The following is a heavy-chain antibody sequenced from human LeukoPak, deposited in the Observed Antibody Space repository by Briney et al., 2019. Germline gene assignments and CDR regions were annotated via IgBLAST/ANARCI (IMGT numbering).Heavy chain of an antibody. CDR2: ISAYNGNT. Sequence: ASVKVSCKASGYTFTSYGISCVRQAPGQGLEWMGWISAYNGNTNYAQKLQGRVTMTTDTSTSTAYMELGSLRSDDTAVYYCARDMLTNGLFDYWGQGTLVTVSS. J-gene: IGHJ4*02. D-gene: IGHD3-9*01. CDR1: GYTFTSYG. V-gene: IGHV1-18*01. CDR3: ARDMLTNGLFDY.